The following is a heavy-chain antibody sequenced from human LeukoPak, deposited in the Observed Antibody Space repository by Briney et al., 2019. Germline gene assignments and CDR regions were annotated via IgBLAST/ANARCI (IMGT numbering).Heavy chain of an antibody. CDR2: ISYSGTT. D-gene: IGHD3-10*01. Sequence: SETLSLTCTVSSASISSSPYFWGWIRQSPGKGLEWIGSISYSGTTYYNPSLKSRVTISVDTSKNHFSLKLNSVTAADTAVFYCAANSADYNTLGSSYKVWGQGTLVTVSS. CDR1: SASISSSPYF. V-gene: IGHV4-39*02. J-gene: IGHJ4*02. CDR3: AANSADYNTLGSSYKV.